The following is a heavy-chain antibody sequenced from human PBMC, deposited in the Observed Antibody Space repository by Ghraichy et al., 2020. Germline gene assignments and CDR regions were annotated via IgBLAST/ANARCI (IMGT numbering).Heavy chain of an antibody. V-gene: IGHV3-7*01. CDR2: IKQDGSEK. Sequence: GSLRLSCAASGFTFSSYWMSWVRQAPGKGLEWVANIKQDGSEKYYVDSVKGRFTISRDNAKNSLYLQMNSLRAEDTAVYYCARDLGGYCSSTSCFSYYYGMDVWGQGTTVTVSS. D-gene: IGHD2-2*01. J-gene: IGHJ6*02. CDR3: ARDLGGYCSSTSCFSYYYGMDV. CDR1: GFTFSSYW.